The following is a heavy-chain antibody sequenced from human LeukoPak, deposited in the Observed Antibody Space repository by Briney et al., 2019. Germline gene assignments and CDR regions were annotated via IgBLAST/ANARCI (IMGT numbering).Heavy chain of an antibody. D-gene: IGHD6-19*01. CDR1: GFAFSKYA. V-gene: IGHV3-23*01. Sequence: GGSLRLSCAASGFAFSKYAMSWVRQAPGKGLEWISAISAGGGSTYYADSVKGQFTISSDNPKNTVFLQMNFLGAEDTAVYYCATGRSGWYDYFDYWGQGTLVTVSS. CDR3: ATGRSGWYDYFDY. J-gene: IGHJ4*02. CDR2: ISAGGGST.